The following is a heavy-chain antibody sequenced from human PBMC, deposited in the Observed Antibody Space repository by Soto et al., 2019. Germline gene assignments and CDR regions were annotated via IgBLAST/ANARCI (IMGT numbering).Heavy chain of an antibody. V-gene: IGHV3-9*01. D-gene: IGHD2-21*01. CDR1: GFTFNDFA. CDR3: VKGRGPYEVKYGMDV. CDR2: MDWNSGTT. J-gene: IGHJ6*02. Sequence: ELQLVESGGGLVQPGRSLRLSCATSGFTFNDFAMHWVRQAPGKGLEWVSGMDWNSGTTVHADSVQGRFSISSDNARNALYLQKNSRRPEDTAMYYCVKGRGPYEVKYGMDVWGQGNTVIVSS.